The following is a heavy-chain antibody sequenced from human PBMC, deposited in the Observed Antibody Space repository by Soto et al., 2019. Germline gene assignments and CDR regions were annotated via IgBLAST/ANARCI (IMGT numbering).Heavy chain of an antibody. CDR1: GFTLTNFG. D-gene: IGHD4-17*01. CDR2: VSGNGGNT. Sequence: EGQVLESGGGLVQPGGSLRLTCVASGFTLTNFGMSWVRQAPGKGLEWVSFVSGNGGNTYYIDSVKGRFTISRDSSMNTVRLQMNSLRAEDTAIYYCATSNYGERDWGQGTLVTVSS. V-gene: IGHV3-23*01. CDR3: ATSNYGERD. J-gene: IGHJ4*02.